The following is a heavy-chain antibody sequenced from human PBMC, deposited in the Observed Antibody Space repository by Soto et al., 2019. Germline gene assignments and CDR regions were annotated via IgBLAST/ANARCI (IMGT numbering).Heavy chain of an antibody. J-gene: IGHJ5*02. V-gene: IGHV4-30-4*01. Sequence: TSETLSLTCTVSGGSISSGDYYWSWIRQPPGKGLEWIGYINYSGSTNNNPSLKGRLTISVDTSKNQFSLKLSSVTAADTAVYYCGRGGDWIDPWGQGTLVTVSS. CDR3: GRGGDWIDP. CDR1: GGSISSGDYY. CDR2: INYSGST.